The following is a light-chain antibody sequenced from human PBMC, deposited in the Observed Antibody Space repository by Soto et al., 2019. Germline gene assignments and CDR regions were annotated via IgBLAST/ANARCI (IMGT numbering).Light chain of an antibody. CDR3: QVWETSSGHQAI. J-gene: IGLJ2*01. CDR2: YDS. V-gene: IGLV3-21*01. Sequence: SYELTQPPSVSVAPGKTATITCGGNSIGSNSVHWYQQMPGQAPVLVISYDSDRPSGIPERFSGSNSGNTATLTISRVEPGDEADYYCQVWETSSGHQAIFGAGTKVTVL. CDR1: SIGSNS.